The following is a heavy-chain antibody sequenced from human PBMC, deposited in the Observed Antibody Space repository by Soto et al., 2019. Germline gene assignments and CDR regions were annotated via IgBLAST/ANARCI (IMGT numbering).Heavy chain of an antibody. D-gene: IGHD6-13*01. V-gene: IGHV4-34*01. CDR3: ARGGIAAAGDY. Sequence: QVQLQQWGAGLLKPSETLSLTCAVYGGSFSGYYWSWIRQPPGKGLEWIGEINHSGSTNYNPSLKRRVTISVDTSKNQFYLKLSSVTAADTAVYYCARGGIAAAGDYWGQGTMVTVSS. CDR2: INHSGST. CDR1: GGSFSGYY. J-gene: IGHJ4*02.